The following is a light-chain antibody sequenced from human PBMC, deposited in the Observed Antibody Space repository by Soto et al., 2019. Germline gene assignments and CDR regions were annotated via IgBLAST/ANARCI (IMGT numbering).Light chain of an antibody. J-gene: IGKJ2*01. CDR1: QSVLYSSNNKNF. CDR2: WAS. CDR3: QQYYSSPYT. V-gene: IGKV4-1*01. Sequence: DIVMTQSPDSLAVSLGERATINCKSSQSVLYSSNNKNFLAWYQQKPGQCPKLLIYWASTRESGVPDRLSGSGSGTDFTLTISSLQAEDVAVYYCQQYYSSPYTFGQGTKLEIK.